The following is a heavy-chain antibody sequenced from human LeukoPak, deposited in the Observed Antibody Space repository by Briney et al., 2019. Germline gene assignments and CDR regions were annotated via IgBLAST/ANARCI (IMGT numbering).Heavy chain of an antibody. J-gene: IGHJ4*02. V-gene: IGHV3-66*01. Sequence: SLRLSCAASLFTFSSIAMHSGRHAPGERLECGSVIYTDGSTYYEDSVKSRLNISRDTPKMKLFSQMTSERAVYKSVYYCARDSLIGATVYYGGEGILVAASS. D-gene: IGHD5-12*01. CDR1: LFTFSSIA. CDR2: IYTDGST. CDR3: ARDSLIGATVYY.